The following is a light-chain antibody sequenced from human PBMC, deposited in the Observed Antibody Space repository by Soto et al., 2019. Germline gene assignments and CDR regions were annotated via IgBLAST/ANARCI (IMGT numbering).Light chain of an antibody. V-gene: IGKV1-5*03. Sequence: DIKMTQSPSTLSGSVGDRVTITCRASQTISSWLALYQQKPGKAPKLLIYKASTLKSGVPSRFSGSGSGTEFTLTISSLQPDDFATYYCQHYNSYSEAFGQGTKVDI. CDR3: QHYNSYSEA. J-gene: IGKJ1*01. CDR1: QTISSW. CDR2: KAS.